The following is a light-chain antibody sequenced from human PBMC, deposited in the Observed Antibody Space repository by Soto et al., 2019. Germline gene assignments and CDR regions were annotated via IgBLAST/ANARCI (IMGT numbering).Light chain of an antibody. CDR3: SSYTTSSTRI. CDR1: SSDVGSYNY. CDR2: EVT. J-gene: IGLJ2*01. V-gene: IGLV2-14*01. Sequence: QSALTQPASVSGSPGQSITISCTGTSSDVGSYNYVSWYQQHPGKAPKLLIYEVTNRPFGISNRFSGSKSGNTASLTIAGLQTEDEADYYCSSYTTSSTRIFGGGTQLTVL.